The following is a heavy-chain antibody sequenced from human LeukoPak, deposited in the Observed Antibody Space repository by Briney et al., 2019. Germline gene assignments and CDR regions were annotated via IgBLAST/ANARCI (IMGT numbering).Heavy chain of an antibody. CDR3: AKATSDYYGSGSYYFDY. V-gene: IGHV3-23*01. CDR2: ISGSGGST. CDR1: GFTFSSYA. J-gene: IGHJ4*02. Sequence: GGSLRLSCAASGFTFSSYAMSWVRQAPGKGLEWVSAISGSGGSTYYADSVKGRFTISRDNSKNTPYLQMNSLRAEDTALYYCAKATSDYYGSGSYYFDYWGQGTLVTASS. D-gene: IGHD3-10*01.